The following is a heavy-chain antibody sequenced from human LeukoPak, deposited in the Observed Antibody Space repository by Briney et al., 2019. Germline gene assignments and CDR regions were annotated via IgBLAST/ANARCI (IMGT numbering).Heavy chain of an antibody. CDR3: ARGNKYSYGRSYYFDY. CDR2: ITPNSGGT. J-gene: IGHJ4*02. CDR1: GYTFTAYY. Sequence: GASVKVSCKASGYTFTAYYMHWVRQAPGQGLEWMGWITPNSGGTKYAQRFQGRVTMTRDTSISTAYMELSSLRSEDTAVYYCARGNKYSYGRSYYFDYWGQGTLVTVSS. D-gene: IGHD5-18*01. V-gene: IGHV1-2*02.